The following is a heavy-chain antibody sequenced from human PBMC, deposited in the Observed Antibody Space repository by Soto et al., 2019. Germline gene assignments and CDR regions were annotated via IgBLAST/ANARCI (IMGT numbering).Heavy chain of an antibody. J-gene: IGHJ5*02. CDR1: GGSISSSRDC. CDR3: ARHMSGEDWLDP. D-gene: IGHD3-10*02. Sequence: QLQLQESGPGLVKPSETLSLSCSVSGGSISSSRDCWGWIRQPPVKGLEWTGCIFYSGSSYYNPSLKGRVTLSVDTSKNQFSLKLSSVTAADTAVYYCARHMSGEDWLDPWGQGALVTVSS. V-gene: IGHV4-39*01. CDR2: IFYSGSS.